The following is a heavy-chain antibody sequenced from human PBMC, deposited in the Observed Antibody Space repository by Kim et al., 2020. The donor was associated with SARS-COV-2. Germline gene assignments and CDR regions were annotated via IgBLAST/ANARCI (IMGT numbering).Heavy chain of an antibody. D-gene: IGHD2-2*01. V-gene: IGHV3-53*01. CDR1: GFSVSSNY. Sequence: GGSLRLSCAASGFSVSSNYMTWVRQAPGKGLEWVSIIYSDGSTNYADSVKDRFTISRDNSKNTLNLQMNSLRAEDTAVYYCARDMTSSNSLWGQGNLVTVSS. J-gene: IGHJ4*02. CDR2: IYSDGST. CDR3: ARDMTSSNSL.